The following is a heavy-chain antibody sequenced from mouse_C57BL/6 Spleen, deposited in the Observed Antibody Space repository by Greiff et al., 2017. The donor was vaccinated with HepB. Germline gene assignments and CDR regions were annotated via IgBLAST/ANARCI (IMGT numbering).Heavy chain of an antibody. CDR3: ARWLLHRPYFDV. CDR1: GYTFTSYW. Sequence: VQLQQPGAELVKPGASVKLSCKASGYTFTSYWMHWVKQRPGQGLEWIGMIHPNSGSTNYNEKFKSKATLTVDKSSSTAYMQLSSLTSEDSAVYYCARWLLHRPYFDVWGTGTTVTVSS. V-gene: IGHV1-64*01. J-gene: IGHJ1*03. CDR2: IHPNSGST. D-gene: IGHD2-3*01.